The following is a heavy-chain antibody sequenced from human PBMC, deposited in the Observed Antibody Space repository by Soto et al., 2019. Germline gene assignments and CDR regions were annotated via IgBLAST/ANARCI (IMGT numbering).Heavy chain of an antibody. CDR1: GGSFSGYY. CDR2: INHSGST. Sequence: QVQLQQWGAGLLKPSETLSLTCAVYGGSFSGYYWSWIRQPPGKGLGWIGEINHSGSTNYNPSPKSRVTLSVDTAKNQFSLKLSSVTAADTAVYYCARGGDFWSGYPSYYYYYMDVWGKGTTVTVSS. D-gene: IGHD3-3*01. J-gene: IGHJ6*03. CDR3: ARGGDFWSGYPSYYYYYMDV. V-gene: IGHV4-34*01.